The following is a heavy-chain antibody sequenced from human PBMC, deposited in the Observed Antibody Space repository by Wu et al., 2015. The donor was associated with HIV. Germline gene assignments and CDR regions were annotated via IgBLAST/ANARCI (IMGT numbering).Heavy chain of an antibody. CDR3: ARGRLGELSRDYYYYGMGR. J-gene: IGHJ6*02. V-gene: IGHV1-69*05. CDR1: GGTFSSYA. D-gene: IGHD3-16*02. Sequence: QVQLVQSGAEVKKPGSSVKVSCKASGGTFSSYAISWVRQAPGQGLEWMGGIIPIFGTANYAQKFQGRVTITTDESTSTAYMELSSLRSEDTAVYYCARGRLGELSRDYYYYGMGRLGPRGPRVTGLL. CDR2: IIPIFGTA.